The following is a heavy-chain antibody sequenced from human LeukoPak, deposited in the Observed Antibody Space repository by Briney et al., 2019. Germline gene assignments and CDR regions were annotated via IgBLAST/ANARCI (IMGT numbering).Heavy chain of an antibody. D-gene: IGHD2-21*01. Sequence: ASVEVSCKASSYTFSGYYIHWVRQAPGQGLEWMGWINFDSGGKIFAEKFQDRVTMARDTSISTAYMELSRLRSDDTAVYYCARQIVSGSMGCDFWGQGTLVTVSS. J-gene: IGHJ4*02. CDR3: ARQIVSGSMGCDF. V-gene: IGHV1-2*02. CDR1: SYTFSGYY. CDR2: INFDSGGK.